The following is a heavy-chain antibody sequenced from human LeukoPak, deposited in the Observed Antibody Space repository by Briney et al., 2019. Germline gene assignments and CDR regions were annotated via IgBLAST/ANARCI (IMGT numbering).Heavy chain of an antibody. CDR1: GFAFNTYS. Sequence: GGSLRLSCAASGFAFNTYSMNWVRQAPGKGLEWVSFIFSSSTYIYYTDSVKGRFTISRDNARNSLYLQMNSLRAEDTAVYYCARDHGGNSEFDYWGQGTLVTVSS. CDR3: ARDHGGNSEFDY. D-gene: IGHD4-23*01. J-gene: IGHJ4*02. CDR2: IFSSSTYI. V-gene: IGHV3-21*01.